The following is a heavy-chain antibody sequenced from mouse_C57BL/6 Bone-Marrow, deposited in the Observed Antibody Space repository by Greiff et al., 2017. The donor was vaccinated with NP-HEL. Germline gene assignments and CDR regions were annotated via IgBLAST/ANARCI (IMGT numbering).Heavy chain of an antibody. Sequence: QVQLQQSGPGLVQPSQSLSITCTVSGFSLTSYGVHWVRQSPGKGLEWLGVIWSVGSTDYNAAFISRLSISKDNSKSQVFFKRNSLQADDTAIYYCASAYYYGSSSWYFDVWGTGTTVTVSS. D-gene: IGHD1-1*01. V-gene: IGHV2-2*01. CDR2: IWSVGST. CDR3: ASAYYYGSSSWYFDV. CDR1: GFSLTSYG. J-gene: IGHJ1*03.